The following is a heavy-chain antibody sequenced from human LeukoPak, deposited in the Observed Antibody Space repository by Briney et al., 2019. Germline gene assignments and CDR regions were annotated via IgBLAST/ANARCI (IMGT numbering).Heavy chain of an antibody. J-gene: IGHJ5*02. V-gene: IGHV4-59*01. CDR2: VYYTGST. CDR3: ARAVRDRGVILPWFDP. Sequence: SETLSLTCTVSGGSISSYYWSWVRQPPGKGLEWIGFVYYTGSTNYSPSLKSRVTISVDTSKNQFSLKLSSVIAADTAVYYCARAVRDRGVILPWFDPWGQGTLVTASS. CDR1: GGSISSYY. D-gene: IGHD3-10*01.